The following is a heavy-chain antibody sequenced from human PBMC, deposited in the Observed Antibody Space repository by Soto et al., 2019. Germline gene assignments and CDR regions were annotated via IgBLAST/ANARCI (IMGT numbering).Heavy chain of an antibody. J-gene: IGHJ4*02. CDR1: GFTFNKYA. CDR3: AKNPDWNYGEKVDY. CDR2: ISKSGDTT. Sequence: EVQLLEAGGGLVQPGGSLRLSCVVSGFTFNKYAMSWVRQAPGKGLEWVSGISKSGDTTYYAGSVRGRFNISRDNSRNTLFLQMNSLRADDTAVYYCAKNPDWNYGEKVDYWGQGTLIIVSS. V-gene: IGHV3-23*01. D-gene: IGHD1-7*01.